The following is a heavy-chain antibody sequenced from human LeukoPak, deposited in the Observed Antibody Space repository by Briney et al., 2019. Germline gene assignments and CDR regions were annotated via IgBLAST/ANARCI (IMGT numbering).Heavy chain of an antibody. CDR1: GSSFTNYW. D-gene: IGHD2-2*01. CDR2: IDPDDSGT. J-gene: IGHJ4*02. CDR3: AIGGDSSTSCYRCFSY. V-gene: IGHV5-51*01. Sequence: GESLEISCEGSGSSFTNYWIGWVRQLPGKGLERMGVIDPDDSGTQYSPSFHSQVTISADKSIGTAYLQWSSLKASDTAMYYCAIGGDSSTSCYRCFSYWGQGTLVTVSS.